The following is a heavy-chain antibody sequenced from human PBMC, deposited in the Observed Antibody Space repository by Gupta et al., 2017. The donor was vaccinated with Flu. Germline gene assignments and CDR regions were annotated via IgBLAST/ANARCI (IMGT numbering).Heavy chain of an antibody. V-gene: IGHV4-59*08. CDR2: LYYSGSI. CDR1: GGSISSYY. Sequence: QVQLQESGPGLVKRSETLSLTCTVAGGSISSYYWSWIRPPPGKGLEWIGYLYYSGSINYNPALKSRVTISLDTSKNQFSLKLSSVTAADTAVYYCARGGEYSGYDHYGMDVWGQGTTVTVSS. CDR3: ARGGEYSGYDHYGMDV. D-gene: IGHD5-12*01. J-gene: IGHJ6*02.